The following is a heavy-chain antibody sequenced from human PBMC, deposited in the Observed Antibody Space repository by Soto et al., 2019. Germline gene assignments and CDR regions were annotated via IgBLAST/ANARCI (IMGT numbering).Heavy chain of an antibody. D-gene: IGHD6-13*01. CDR2: VYYTGTT. CDR1: GDSIKSSY. CDR3: AGDMSGGSSWYEFDS. V-gene: IGHV4-59*01. Sequence: SETLSLTCTVSGDSIKSSYWSWVRQPPGRGLEWIGYVYYTGTTNSNPSLKSRVTISADTSKNLFSLKVASVTPADTAVYFCAGDMSGGSSWYEFDSWGPGTLVTVSS. J-gene: IGHJ4*02.